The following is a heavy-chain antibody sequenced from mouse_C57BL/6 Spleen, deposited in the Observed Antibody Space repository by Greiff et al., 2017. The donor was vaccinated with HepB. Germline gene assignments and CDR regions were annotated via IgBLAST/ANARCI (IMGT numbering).Heavy chain of an antibody. V-gene: IGHV1-63*01. D-gene: IGHD2-2*01. CDR1: GYTFTNYW. J-gene: IGHJ2*01. CDR3: ARGYDSFFDY. Sequence: VQLQESGAELVRPGPSVKMSCKASGYTFTNYWIGWAKQRPGHGLEWIGDIYPGGGYTNYNEKFKGKATLTADKSSSTAYMQFSSLTSEDSAIYYCARGYDSFFDYWGQGTTLTVSS. CDR2: IYPGGGYT.